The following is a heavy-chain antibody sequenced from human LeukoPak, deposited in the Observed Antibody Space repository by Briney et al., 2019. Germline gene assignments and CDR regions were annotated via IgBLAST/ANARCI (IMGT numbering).Heavy chain of an antibody. CDR1: GFTFSSYS. CDR2: ISSSSSYI. V-gene: IGHV3-21*01. J-gene: IGHJ6*02. CDR3: ARELASLAHYDFWSGYYVDYYYYGMDV. D-gene: IGHD3-3*01. Sequence: PGGSLRLSCAASGFTFSSYSMTWVRQAPGKGLEWVSPISSSSSYIYYADSVKGRFTISRDNAKNSLYLQMNSLRAEDTAVYYCARELASLAHYDFWSGYYVDYYYYGMDVWGQGTTVTVSS.